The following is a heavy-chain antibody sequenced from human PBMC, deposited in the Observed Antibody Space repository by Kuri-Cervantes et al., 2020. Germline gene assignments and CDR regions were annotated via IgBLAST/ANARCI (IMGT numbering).Heavy chain of an antibody. CDR2: ISYDGSNK. D-gene: IGHD1-26*01. J-gene: IGHJ4*02. V-gene: IGHV3-30*03. Sequence: GESLKISCAASGFTFSSYGMHWVRQAPGKGLEWVAVISYDGSNKYYADSVKGRFTTSRDNSKNTLYLQMNSLRAEDTAVYYCARAGKALDYWGQGTLVTVSS. CDR3: ARAGKALDY. CDR1: GFTFSSYG.